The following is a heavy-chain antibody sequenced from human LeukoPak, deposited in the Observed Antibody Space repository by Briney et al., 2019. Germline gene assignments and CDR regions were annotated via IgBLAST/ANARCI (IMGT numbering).Heavy chain of an antibody. Sequence: PGGSLRLSCAASGFTFDDYAMHWVRQAPGKGLEWVSGISWNSGTIGYADSVKGRFTISRDNAKNSLYLQMNSLGAEDMALYYCARISRYYYYMDVWGKGTTVTVSS. CDR3: ARISRYYYYMDV. CDR2: ISWNSGTI. V-gene: IGHV3-9*03. CDR1: GFTFDDYA. J-gene: IGHJ6*03. D-gene: IGHD2/OR15-2a*01.